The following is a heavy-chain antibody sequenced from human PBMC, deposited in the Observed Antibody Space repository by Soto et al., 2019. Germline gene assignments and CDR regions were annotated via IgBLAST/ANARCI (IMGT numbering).Heavy chain of an antibody. D-gene: IGHD2-15*01. V-gene: IGHV4-59*08. J-gene: IGHJ4*02. Sequence: PSETLSLTCTVSGGSISSYYWSWIRQPPGKGLEWIGYIYYSGSTNYNPSLKSRVTISVDTSKNQFSLKLSSVTAADTAVYYCARHRYCSGGSCYSEVDYWGQGTLVTVS. CDR2: IYYSGST. CDR1: GGSISSYY. CDR3: ARHRYCSGGSCYSEVDY.